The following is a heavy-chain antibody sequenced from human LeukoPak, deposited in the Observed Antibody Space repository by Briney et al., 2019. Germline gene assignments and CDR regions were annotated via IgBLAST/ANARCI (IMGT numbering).Heavy chain of an antibody. CDR1: GGTFSSYA. Sequence: ASVKVSCKASGGTFSSYAISWVRQATGQGLEWMGWMNPNSGKTGYAQKFQGRLTITRNTSISTAHMELSSLGSEDTAVYYCARGPGAIRLWGQGTLVTVSS. D-gene: IGHD3-10*01. V-gene: IGHV1-8*03. CDR3: ARGPGAIRL. CDR2: MNPNSGKT. J-gene: IGHJ4*02.